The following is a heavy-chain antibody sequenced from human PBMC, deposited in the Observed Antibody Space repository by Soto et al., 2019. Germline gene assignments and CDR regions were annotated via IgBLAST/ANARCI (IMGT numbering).Heavy chain of an antibody. D-gene: IGHD3-10*01. CDR3: ATSSTYDITMVRGKFNWFDP. CDR1: GGSISSGDYY. CDR2: IYYSGST. V-gene: IGHV4-30-4*01. Sequence: QVQLQESGPGLVKPSQTLSLTCTVSGGSISSGDYYWSWIRQPPGKGLEWIGYIYYSGSTYYNPSLKSRVTISVDTSKNQFSLKLSSVTAADTAVYYCATSSTYDITMVRGKFNWFDPWGQGTLVTVSS. J-gene: IGHJ5*02.